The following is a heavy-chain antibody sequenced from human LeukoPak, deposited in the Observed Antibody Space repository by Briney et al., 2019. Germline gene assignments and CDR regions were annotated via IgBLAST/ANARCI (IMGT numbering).Heavy chain of an antibody. CDR2: IIPIFGTA. CDR3: ARERYYGSGSYYNVVRIDY. CDR1: GGSFNNYA. D-gene: IGHD3-10*01. J-gene: IGHJ4*02. V-gene: IGHV1-69*13. Sequence: GASVKVSCKASGGSFNNYAITWVRQAPGQGLEWMGGIIPIFGTANYAQKFQGRVTITADESTSTAYMELSSLRSEDTAVYYCARERYYGSGSYYNVVRIDYWGQGTLVTVSS.